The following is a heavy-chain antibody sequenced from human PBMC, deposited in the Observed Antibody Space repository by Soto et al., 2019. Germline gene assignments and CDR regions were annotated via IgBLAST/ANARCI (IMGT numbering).Heavy chain of an antibody. CDR3: ARRIVGLYYFDY. J-gene: IGHJ4*02. CDR2: INHSGST. Sequence: LETLSLTCTVYGGSISGYYWSWIRQPPGKGLEWIGEINHSGSTNYNPSLKSRVTISVDTSKNQFSLKLSSVTAADTAVYYCARRIVGLYYFDYWGQGTLVTVSS. CDR1: GGSISGYY. D-gene: IGHD3-3*01. V-gene: IGHV4-34*01.